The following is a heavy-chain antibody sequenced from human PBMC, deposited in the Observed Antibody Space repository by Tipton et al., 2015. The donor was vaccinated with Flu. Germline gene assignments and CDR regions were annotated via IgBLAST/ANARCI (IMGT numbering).Heavy chain of an antibody. CDR2: IYPSGTT. Sequence: TLSLTCTVSSGSIRGTNYFCAWIRQPPGKRLELIGSIYPSGTTYYNPSLKSRVTISADTSKSQFSLKLRSVTAADTAVYYCARLSYYDVDLKNFYFDYWGQGALVTVSS. V-gene: IGHV4-39*01. CDR1: SGSIRGTNYF. D-gene: IGHD3-10*02. CDR3: ARLSYYDVDLKNFYFDY. J-gene: IGHJ4*02.